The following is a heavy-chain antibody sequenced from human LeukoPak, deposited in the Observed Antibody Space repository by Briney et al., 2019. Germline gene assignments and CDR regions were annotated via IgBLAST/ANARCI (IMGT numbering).Heavy chain of an antibody. Sequence: ASVKVSCKASGYTFTSYGISWVRQAPGQGLEWMGWISAYNGNTNYVQKVQGRGTMTTDTSTSTAYMELRSLTSDDTAVYYCARDMGIYRPRDFDYWGQGTLVTVSS. CDR3: ARDMGIYRPRDFDY. D-gene: IGHD3-16*02. CDR2: ISAYNGNT. J-gene: IGHJ4*02. CDR1: GYTFTSYG. V-gene: IGHV1-18*01.